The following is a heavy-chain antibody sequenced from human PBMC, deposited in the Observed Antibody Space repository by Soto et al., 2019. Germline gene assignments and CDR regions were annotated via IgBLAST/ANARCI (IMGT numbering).Heavy chain of an antibody. CDR2: ISAGGGTT. CDR1: GFAFDING. J-gene: IGHJ4*02. D-gene: IGHD3-9*01. CDR3: AKVRRDFAWLSELDYFDY. V-gene: IGHV3-23*01. Sequence: EVQLLDSGGGLVQPGGSLRLSCAASGFAFDINGMTWVRQVPGKGLEWVSAISAGGGTTYYADPVKGRFTISRDNYKNMLYLQMNSLRAEDTAVYYCAKVRRDFAWLSELDYFDYWGQGTPVTVSS.